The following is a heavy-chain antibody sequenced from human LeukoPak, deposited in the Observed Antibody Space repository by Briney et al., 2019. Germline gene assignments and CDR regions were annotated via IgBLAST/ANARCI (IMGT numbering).Heavy chain of an antibody. J-gene: IGHJ5*02. CDR2: IKQDGSEK. V-gene: IGHV3-7*01. CDR3: ARFTGAVAGSNWFDP. CDR1: GFTFSSYW. Sequence: GGSLRLSCAASGFTFSSYWMSWVRQAPGKGLEWVANIKQDGSEKYYVDSVKGRFTISRDNAKNSLYLQMNSLRAEDTAVYYCARFTGAVAGSNWFDPWGQGTLVTVSS. D-gene: IGHD6-19*01.